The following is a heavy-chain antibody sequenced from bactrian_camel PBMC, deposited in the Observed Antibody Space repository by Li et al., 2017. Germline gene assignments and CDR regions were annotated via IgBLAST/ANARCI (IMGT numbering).Heavy chain of an antibody. Sequence: QLQLVESGGGSVQAGGSLRLSCAASGYTFSACGMAWFRQAPGQERELVSRIFGPGTAQYADSVKGRFTISRDNVNVQQQTLYLQMNSLKTEDTAMYFCAACGLTRVGGKFTGRGTQVTVS. D-gene: IGHD5*01. J-gene: IGHJ4*01. V-gene: IGHV3S55*01. CDR1: GYTFSACG. CDR2: IFGPGTA.